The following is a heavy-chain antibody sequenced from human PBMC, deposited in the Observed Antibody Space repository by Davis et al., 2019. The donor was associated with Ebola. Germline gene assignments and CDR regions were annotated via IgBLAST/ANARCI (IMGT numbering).Heavy chain of an antibody. CDR3: ARDSSGSPYSGLDV. V-gene: IGHV4-61*01. CDR1: GCSFSSGSNY. Sequence: SETLSLTCTVSGCSFSSGSNYWSWIRQPPVKGLAWIRYIYYSGSTNYNPSLTSRVTISVETSKNQFSLTLNSATAADTAVYYCARDSSGSPYSGLDVWGQGTTVTVSS. CDR2: IYYSGST. D-gene: IGHD6-25*01. J-gene: IGHJ6*02.